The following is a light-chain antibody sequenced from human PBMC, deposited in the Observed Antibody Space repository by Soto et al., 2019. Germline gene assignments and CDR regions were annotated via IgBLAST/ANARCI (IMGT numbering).Light chain of an antibody. Sequence: QSVLTQPASVSGSLGQSIPISCTATNNDISFFNYVPWYQSPSGKAPKRIFYQVSSRPSGVSNRFSGSRSGNTAAPTISALQKEPEPHSSCNSYKSRSSLVSGTGTKVTV. V-gene: IGLV2-14*01. J-gene: IGLJ1*01. CDR3: NSYKSRSSLV. CDR2: QVS. CDR1: NNDISFFNY.